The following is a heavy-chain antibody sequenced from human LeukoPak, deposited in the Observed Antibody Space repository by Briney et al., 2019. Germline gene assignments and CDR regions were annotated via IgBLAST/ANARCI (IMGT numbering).Heavy chain of an antibody. D-gene: IGHD6-19*01. Sequence: SETLSLTCAVYGVSFSGYYWSWIRQPPGKGLEWIGEINHSGSTNYNPSLKSRVTISVDTSKNQFSLKLSSVTAADTAVYYCARATRGGWSTPYYFDYWGQGTLVTVSS. CDR1: GVSFSGYY. J-gene: IGHJ4*02. CDR3: ARATRGGWSTPYYFDY. V-gene: IGHV4-34*01. CDR2: INHSGST.